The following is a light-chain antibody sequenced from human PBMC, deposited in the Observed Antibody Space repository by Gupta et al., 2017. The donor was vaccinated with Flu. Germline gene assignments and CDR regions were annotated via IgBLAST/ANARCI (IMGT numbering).Light chain of an antibody. Sequence: EIVMTQSPATLSVSPGERATLSCRASQSFNSNLAWYQQKPGQAPRLLIYGASTRATGIPARFSGSGSGTEFTLTISILQSEDFAVYYCQQDNNWPWTFGQGTKVEIK. J-gene: IGKJ1*01. CDR1: QSFNSN. V-gene: IGKV3-15*01. CDR2: GAS. CDR3: QQDNNWPWT.